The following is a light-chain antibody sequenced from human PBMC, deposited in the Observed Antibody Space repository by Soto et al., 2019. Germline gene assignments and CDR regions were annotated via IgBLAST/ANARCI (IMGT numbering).Light chain of an antibody. Sequence: QSALTQPASVSGSPGQSITISCTGTSSDVGGYNYVSWYQKHPGKAPKLIIYELSNRPSGVSNRFSGSKSGNTASLTISGLQAEDEADYYCNSYTSKSTGVFGTVTKLTVL. CDR3: NSYTSKSTGV. CDR2: ELS. CDR1: SSDVGGYNY. V-gene: IGLV2-14*01. J-gene: IGLJ1*01.